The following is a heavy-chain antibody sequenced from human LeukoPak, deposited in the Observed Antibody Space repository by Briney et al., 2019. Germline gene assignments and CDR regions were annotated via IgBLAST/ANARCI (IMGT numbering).Heavy chain of an antibody. D-gene: IGHD3-10*01. V-gene: IGHV4-34*01. CDR2: INHSGST. Sequence: SETLSLICAVYGGSFSGYYWSWIRQPPGKGLEWIGEINHSGSTNYNPSLKSRVTISVDTSKNQFSLKLSSVTAADTAVYYCARGLYYYGSGSYYSPPWYYYYGMDVWGKGTTVTVSS. CDR3: ARGLYYYGSGSYYSPPWYYYYGMDV. J-gene: IGHJ6*04. CDR1: GGSFSGYY.